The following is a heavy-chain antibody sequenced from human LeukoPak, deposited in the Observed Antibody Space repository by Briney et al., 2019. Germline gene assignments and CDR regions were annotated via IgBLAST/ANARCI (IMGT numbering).Heavy chain of an antibody. V-gene: IGHV1-46*01. Sequence: ASVKVSCKASGYTFTNYYIHWVRQAPGQGLEWMGRINPTGGGATNAQKFQGRMNMTTDTSTSTVYMELSSLKSEDTAVYYCVREENLFAPYFDYWGRGTLVTVSS. CDR2: INPTGGGA. CDR3: VREENLFAPYFDY. D-gene: IGHD3-3*01. CDR1: GYTFTNYY. J-gene: IGHJ4*02.